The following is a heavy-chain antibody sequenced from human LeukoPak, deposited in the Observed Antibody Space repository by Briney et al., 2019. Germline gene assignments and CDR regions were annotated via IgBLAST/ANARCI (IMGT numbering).Heavy chain of an antibody. Sequence: ASVKVSYKASGYTFTSYDINWVRQATGQGLEWMGWMNPNSGNTGYAQKFQGRVTTTRNTSISTAYMELSSLRSEDTAVYYCARFPRHYDFWSGIYYYGMDVWGQGTTVTVSS. CDR1: GYTFTSYD. D-gene: IGHD3-3*01. CDR3: ARFPRHYDFWSGIYYYGMDV. V-gene: IGHV1-8*01. CDR2: MNPNSGNT. J-gene: IGHJ6*02.